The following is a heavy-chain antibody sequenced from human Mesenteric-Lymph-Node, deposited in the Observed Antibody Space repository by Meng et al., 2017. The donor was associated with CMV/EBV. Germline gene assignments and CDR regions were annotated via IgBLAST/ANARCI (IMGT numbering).Heavy chain of an antibody. Sequence: GGSLRLSCAASEFTFSSYEMNWVRQAPGKGLEWVSHISGGGSSVSYADSVKGRFTISRDNAKNSLYLQMDSLRVDDTAVYYCARRPKVRGLDVWGQGTTVTVSS. CDR1: EFTFSSYE. CDR2: ISGGGSSV. J-gene: IGHJ6*02. CDR3: ARRPKVRGLDV. V-gene: IGHV3-48*03. D-gene: IGHD1-1*01.